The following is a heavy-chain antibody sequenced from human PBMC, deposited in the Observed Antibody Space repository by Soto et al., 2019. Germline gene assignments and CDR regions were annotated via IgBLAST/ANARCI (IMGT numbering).Heavy chain of an antibody. Sequence: GASVKVSCKASGYTFTGYYMHWVRQAPGQGLEWMGWINPNSGGTNYAQKFQGWVTMTRDTSMSTVYMELSSLRSEDTAVYYCARSYRGSESYYYYGMDVWGQGTTVTVSS. J-gene: IGHJ6*02. CDR3: ARSYRGSESYYYYGMDV. CDR1: GYTFTGYY. D-gene: IGHD3-16*02. CDR2: INPNSGGT. V-gene: IGHV1-2*04.